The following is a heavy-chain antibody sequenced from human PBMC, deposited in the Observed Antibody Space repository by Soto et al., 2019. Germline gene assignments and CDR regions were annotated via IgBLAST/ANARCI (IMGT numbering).Heavy chain of an antibody. CDR3: ARGNLSFDFDS. Sequence: QVQLVESGGGVVQPGRSLRLSCAASGFTFSTHAMHWVRQAPGKGLEWVAFISGDGINTQYADSVRGRFTLSRDYSRKTMYLQMDSLRDEDTALYYCARGNLSFDFDSWGLGTLVTVSS. J-gene: IGHJ4*02. CDR2: ISGDGINT. D-gene: IGHD1-26*01. CDR1: GFTFSTHA. V-gene: IGHV3-30*03.